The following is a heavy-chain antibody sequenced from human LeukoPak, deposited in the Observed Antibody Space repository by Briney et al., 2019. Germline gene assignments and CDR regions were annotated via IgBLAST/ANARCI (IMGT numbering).Heavy chain of an antibody. V-gene: IGHV4-39*01. CDR3: ARHKSGYDYPIFDY. CDR2: IYYGGTT. CDR1: GGSISSSSDY. J-gene: IGHJ4*02. Sequence: SETLSLTCTVSGGSISSSSDYWGWIRQPPGKGLEWIGSIYYGGTTYYNPSLKSRVTISVDTSKNQFFLKLSSVTAADTAIYYCARHKSGYDYPIFDYWGQGTLVTVSS. D-gene: IGHD5-12*01.